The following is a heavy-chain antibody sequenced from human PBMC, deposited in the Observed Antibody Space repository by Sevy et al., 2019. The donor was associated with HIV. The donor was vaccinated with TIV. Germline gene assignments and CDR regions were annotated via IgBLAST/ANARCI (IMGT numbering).Heavy chain of an antibody. CDR2: IHSDDTT. Sequence: GGSLRLSCAASGFSVNSNYMTWVSQAPGKGLEEVSVIHSDDTTYHADSVKDRFTISRDNFKNTLYLHVSSLRAEDTAVYYCARGKSGYGYALNYWGQGTLVTVSS. V-gene: IGHV3-66*01. J-gene: IGHJ4*02. CDR1: GFSVNSNY. D-gene: IGHD5-18*01. CDR3: ARGKSGYGYALNY.